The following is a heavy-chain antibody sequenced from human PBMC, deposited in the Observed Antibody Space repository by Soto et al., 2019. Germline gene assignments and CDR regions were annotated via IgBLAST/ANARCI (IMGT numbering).Heavy chain of an antibody. J-gene: IGHJ6*02. V-gene: IGHV1-18*01. CDR2: ISAYNGNT. D-gene: IGHD3-9*01. CDR3: ARDPRLRYFDWFPMGRYYYGMDV. CDR1: GYTFTSYG. Sequence: GASVKVSCKASGYTFTSYGISWVRQAPGQGLEWMGWISAYNGNTNYARKLQGRVTMTTDTSTSTAYMELRSLRSDDTAVYYCARDPRLRYFDWFPMGRYYYGMDVWGQGTTVTVSS.